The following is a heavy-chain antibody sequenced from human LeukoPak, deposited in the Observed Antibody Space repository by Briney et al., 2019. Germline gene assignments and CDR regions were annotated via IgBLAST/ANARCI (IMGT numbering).Heavy chain of an antibody. CDR3: ASSPIQLWSPFDY. J-gene: IGHJ4*02. Sequence: SETLSLTCTVSGGSISSYYWSWIRQPPGKGLEWIGYIYYSGSTNYNPSLKGQVTISVDTSKNQFSLKLSSVTAADTAVYYCASSPIQLWSPFDYWGQGTLVTVSS. D-gene: IGHD5-18*01. CDR1: GGSISSYY. V-gene: IGHV4-59*01. CDR2: IYYSGST.